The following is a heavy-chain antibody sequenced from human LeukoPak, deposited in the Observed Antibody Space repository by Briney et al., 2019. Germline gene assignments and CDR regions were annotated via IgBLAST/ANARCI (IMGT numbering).Heavy chain of an antibody. V-gene: IGHV3-23*01. CDR3: AKAIADSYGSLDY. J-gene: IGHJ4*02. CDR1: GFTFSNYA. D-gene: IGHD5-18*01. Sequence: GGSLRLSCAASGFTFSNYAMSWVRQAPGKGLEWVSAISGSGGSTFYADSVKGRFTISRDNSKKTLYLQMNSLRAEDTAVYYCAKAIADSYGSLDYWGQGTLVTVSS. CDR2: ISGSGGST.